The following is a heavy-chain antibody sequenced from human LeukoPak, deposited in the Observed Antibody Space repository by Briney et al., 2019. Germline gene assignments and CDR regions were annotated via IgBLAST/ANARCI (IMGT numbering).Heavy chain of an antibody. Sequence: GASVKVSCKASGYTFTSYGISWVRQAPGQGLEWMGWISAYNGNTNYAQKLQGRVTMTTDTSTSTAYMELRSLRSDDTAVYYCARDASIAVAGIGRSRYWGQGTLVTVSS. CDR2: ISAYNGNT. J-gene: IGHJ4*02. D-gene: IGHD6-19*01. V-gene: IGHV1-18*01. CDR1: GYTFTSYG. CDR3: ARDASIAVAGIGRSRY.